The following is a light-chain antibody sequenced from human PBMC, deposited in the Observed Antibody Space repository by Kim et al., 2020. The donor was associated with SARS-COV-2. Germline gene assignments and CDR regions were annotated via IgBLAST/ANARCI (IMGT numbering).Light chain of an antibody. CDR2: EDS. CDR3: QAWDSSTGV. V-gene: IGLV3-1*01. Sequence: LSPGQTASITCSGDKLGDKYVCWYQQKPGQSPVRVIYEDSRRPSGIPERFLGSNSGNTATLTISGTQAMDEADYYCQAWDSSTGVFGGGTQLTVL. CDR1: KLGDKY. J-gene: IGLJ3*02.